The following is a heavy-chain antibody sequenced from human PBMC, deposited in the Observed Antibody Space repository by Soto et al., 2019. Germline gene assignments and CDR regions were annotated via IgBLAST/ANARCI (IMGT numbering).Heavy chain of an antibody. J-gene: IGHJ4*02. D-gene: IGHD3-22*01. V-gene: IGHV1-3*01. Sequence: GASLKVSCKASGYTFTSYAMHWVRQAPGQRLEWMGWINAGNGNTKYSQKFQGRVTITSDTSASTAYMELSSLRSEDTAVYYCARDRDYYDSSGHYSAFDYWGQGTLVTVSS. CDR2: INAGNGNT. CDR1: GYTFTSYA. CDR3: ARDRDYYDSSGHYSAFDY.